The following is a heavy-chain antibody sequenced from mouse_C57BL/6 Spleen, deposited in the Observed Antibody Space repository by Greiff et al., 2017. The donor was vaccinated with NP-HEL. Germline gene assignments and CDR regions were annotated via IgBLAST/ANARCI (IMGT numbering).Heavy chain of an antibody. Sequence: QVQLKQPGAELVKPGASVKMSCKASGYTFTSYWITWVKQRPGQGLEWIGDIYPGSGSTNYNEKFKSKATLTVDTSSSTAYMQLSSLTSEDSAVYYCARTVVELYAMDYWGQGTSVTVSS. V-gene: IGHV1-55*01. D-gene: IGHD1-1*01. CDR2: IYPGSGST. J-gene: IGHJ4*01. CDR3: ARTVVELYAMDY. CDR1: GYTFTSYW.